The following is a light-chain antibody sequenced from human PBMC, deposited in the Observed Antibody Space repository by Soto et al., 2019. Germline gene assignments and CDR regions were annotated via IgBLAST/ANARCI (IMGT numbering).Light chain of an antibody. CDR1: GNDIGAYDY. V-gene: IGLV2-14*01. CDR3: SSFTTSRLYV. Sequence: QSALTQPTSVSGSPGQSIAIPCTGNGNDIGAYDYVSWYQQHPGKAPRLLIHGVRNRPPGISSRFSGFKSGLTASLTISGLQAEDEADYYCSSFTTSRLYVFGPGNKVTVL. CDR2: GVR. J-gene: IGLJ1*01.